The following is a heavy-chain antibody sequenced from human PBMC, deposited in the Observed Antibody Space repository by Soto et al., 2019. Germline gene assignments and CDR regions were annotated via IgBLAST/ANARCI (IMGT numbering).Heavy chain of an antibody. J-gene: IGHJ4*02. CDR3: AREASIAAAGTPFDY. CDR1: GFTFSSYA. D-gene: IGHD6-13*01. Sequence: GGSLRLSCAASGFTFSSYAMHWVRQAPGKGLEWVAVISYDGSNKYYADSVKGRFTISRDNSKNTLYLQMNSLRAEDTAVYYCAREASIAAAGTPFDYWGQGTLVTVSS. CDR2: ISYDGSNK. V-gene: IGHV3-30-3*01.